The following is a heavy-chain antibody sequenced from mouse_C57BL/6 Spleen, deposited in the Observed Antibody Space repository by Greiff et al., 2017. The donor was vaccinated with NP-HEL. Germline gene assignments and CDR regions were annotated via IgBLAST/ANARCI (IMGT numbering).Heavy chain of an antibody. D-gene: IGHD1-1*01. Sequence: EVKLMESGGGLVQPGGSLSLSCAASGFTFTDYYMSWVRQPPGKALEWLGFIRNKANGNTTEYSASVKGRFTISRDNSQSILYLQMNALRAEDSATYYCARYKDYADYWGQGTTLTVSS. CDR1: GFTFTDYY. CDR3: ARYKDYADY. CDR2: IRNKANGNTT. V-gene: IGHV7-3*01. J-gene: IGHJ2*01.